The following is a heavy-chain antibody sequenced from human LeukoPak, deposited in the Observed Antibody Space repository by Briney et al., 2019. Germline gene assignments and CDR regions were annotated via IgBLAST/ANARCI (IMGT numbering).Heavy chain of an antibody. V-gene: IGHV3-30*03. J-gene: IGHJ4*02. CDR3: ARDLSVFDY. Sequence: PGGSLRLSCAASGFTFSSLGMHWVRQAPGKGLEWVAIVSTDGNDKYYGDSVKGRFTISRDNAKNSLYLQMNSLRAEDTAVYYCARDLSVFDYWGQGTLVTVSS. CDR2: VSTDGNDK. CDR1: GFTFSSLG. D-gene: IGHD4-17*01.